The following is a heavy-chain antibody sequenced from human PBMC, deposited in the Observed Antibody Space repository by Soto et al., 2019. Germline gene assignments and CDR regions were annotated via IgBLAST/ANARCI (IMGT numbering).Heavy chain of an antibody. CDR2: ISSSSSYI. D-gene: IGHD2-2*01. Sequence: EVQLVESGGGLVKPGGSLRLSCAASGFTFSSYSMNWVRQAPGKGLEWVSSISSSSSYIYYADSVKGRFTISRDNAKNSLYLQMNSMRAEDTAMYYWAGDPGGCSSTSCPNYDYWGQGTLVTVSS. CDR3: AGDPGGCSSTSCPNYDY. V-gene: IGHV3-21*01. CDR1: GFTFSSYS. J-gene: IGHJ4*02.